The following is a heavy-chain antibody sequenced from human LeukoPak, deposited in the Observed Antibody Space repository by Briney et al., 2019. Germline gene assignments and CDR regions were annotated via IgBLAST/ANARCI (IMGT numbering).Heavy chain of an antibody. CDR3: ARTGPSITSDY. Sequence: GASVKVSCKASGYTFTSYGISWVRQAPGQGLEWMGWISAYNGNTNYAQKLQGRVTMTRNTSISTAYMELSSLRSEDTAVYYCARTGPSITSDYWGQGTLVTVSS. D-gene: IGHD1-20*01. V-gene: IGHV1-18*01. CDR1: GYTFTSYG. CDR2: ISAYNGNT. J-gene: IGHJ4*02.